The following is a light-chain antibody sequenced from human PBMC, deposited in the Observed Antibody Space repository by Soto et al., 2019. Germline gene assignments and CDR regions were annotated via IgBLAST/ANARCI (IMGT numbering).Light chain of an antibody. CDR3: QQYNSYGT. CDR2: GTS. CDR1: QSVSSRY. V-gene: IGKV3-20*01. Sequence: EIVLTQSPGTLSLSPGDRATLACRASQSVSSRYLAWYQQTPGQAPRLLIYGTSHRATGIPDRFSGSGSGTEFTLTISSLQPDDFATYYCQQYNSYGTFGQGTKVDIK. J-gene: IGKJ1*01.